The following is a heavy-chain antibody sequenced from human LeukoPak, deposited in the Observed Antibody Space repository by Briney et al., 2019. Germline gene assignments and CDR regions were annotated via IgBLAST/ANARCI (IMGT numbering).Heavy chain of an antibody. V-gene: IGHV3-11*01. CDR2: ISSSGTTI. J-gene: IGHJ2*01. CDR1: GFTFSDYY. Sequence: GGSLRLSCAASGFTFSDYYMSWIRQAPGKGLEWVSYISSSGTTIYYADSVKGRFTISRDNAKNSLYLQMNNLRAEDTAVYYCARRTVTRDWYFDLWGRGTLVTVSS. D-gene: IGHD4-17*01. CDR3: ARRTVTRDWYFDL.